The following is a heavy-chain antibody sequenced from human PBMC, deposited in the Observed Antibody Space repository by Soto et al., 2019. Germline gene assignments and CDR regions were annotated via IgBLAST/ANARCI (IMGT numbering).Heavy chain of an antibody. V-gene: IGHV3-66*01. Sequence: PGGSLRLSCAASGFTVSSNYMSWVRQAPGKGLEWVSVIYSGGSTYYADSVKGRFTISRDNSKNTLYLQMNSLRAEDTAVYYCARAYCISTSCEAGYYYGMDVWGQGTTVTVSS. J-gene: IGHJ6*02. CDR2: IYSGGST. CDR1: GFTVSSNY. CDR3: ARAYCISTSCEAGYYYGMDV. D-gene: IGHD2-2*01.